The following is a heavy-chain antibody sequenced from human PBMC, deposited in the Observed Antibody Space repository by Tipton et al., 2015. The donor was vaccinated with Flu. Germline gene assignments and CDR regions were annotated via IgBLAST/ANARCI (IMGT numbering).Heavy chain of an antibody. Sequence: TLSLTCTVSGGSISSSYWSWIRQPPGKGLESIGYLYYSGGTNYSPSLRSRVTISIDTSRNQFSLKLSSVTAADTAVSDCARDRGVTILSRYFDYWGQGTLVTGAS. V-gene: IGHV4-59*01. CDR3: ARDRGVTILSRYFDY. J-gene: IGHJ4*02. D-gene: IGHD3-10*01. CDR1: GGSISSSY. CDR2: LYYSGGT.